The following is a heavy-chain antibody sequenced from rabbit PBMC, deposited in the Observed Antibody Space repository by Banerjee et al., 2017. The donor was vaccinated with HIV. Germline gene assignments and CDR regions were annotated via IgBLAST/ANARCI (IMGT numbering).Heavy chain of an antibody. CDR2: IWTSSVGDT. V-gene: IGHV1S40*01. CDR1: GFSFSSSYD. D-gene: IGHD3-1*01. Sequence: QSLEESGGGLVQPGASLTLTCTASGFSFSSSYDMCWVRQAPGKGLEWIACIWTSSVGDTHYASWAKGRFTISKTSSTTVTLQMTSLTAADTATYFCVRETETYADYAGYGYYFNLWGQGTLVTVS. J-gene: IGHJ4*01. CDR3: VRETETYADYAGYGYYFNL.